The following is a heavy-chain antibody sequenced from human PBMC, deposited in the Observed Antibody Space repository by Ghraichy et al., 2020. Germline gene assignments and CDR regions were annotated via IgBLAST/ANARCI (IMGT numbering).Heavy chain of an antibody. V-gene: IGHV3-23*01. Sequence: GGSLRLSCAASGFTFSSDAMSWVRQAPGKGLEWVSAVSGSGDVTYYADSVKGRFTISRDNSKNTLYLQMNSLRAEDTAVYYCAKAGGGRYSSSHTPKWYFYLWCRGSLVTVSS. CDR3: AKAGGGRYSSSHTPKWYFYL. J-gene: IGHJ2*01. CDR1: GFTFSSDA. D-gene: IGHD1-26*01. CDR2: VSGSGDVT.